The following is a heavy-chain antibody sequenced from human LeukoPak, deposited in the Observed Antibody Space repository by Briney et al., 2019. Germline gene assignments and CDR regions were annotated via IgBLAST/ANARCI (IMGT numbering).Heavy chain of an antibody. CDR3: ARGSWYYYDSSGYHGAFDI. Sequence: GGSLRLSCAASGFTFSDYYMSWIRQAPGKGLEWVSYISSSGSTIYYADSVKGRFTISRDNAKNSLYLQMNSLRAEDTAVYYCARGSWYYYDSSGYHGAFDIWGQGTMVTVSS. V-gene: IGHV3-11*04. D-gene: IGHD3-22*01. CDR1: GFTFSDYY. J-gene: IGHJ3*02. CDR2: ISSSGSTI.